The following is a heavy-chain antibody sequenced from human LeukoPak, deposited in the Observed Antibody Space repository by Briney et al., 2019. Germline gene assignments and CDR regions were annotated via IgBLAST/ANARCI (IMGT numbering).Heavy chain of an antibody. V-gene: IGHV1-46*02. CDR2: INPSGGST. CDR3: AREGEGVVVVAANFFFFDY. D-gene: IGHD2-15*01. Sequence: AAVTVSYKASGHTFHSYYMHWVRQAPGQGLEGMGIINPSGGSTSYAQKFQGRVTMTRDTSTSTVYMELSSLRSEDRAVYYGAREGEGVVVVAANFFFFDYWGQGTLVTVSS. CDR1: GHTFHSYY. J-gene: IGHJ4*02.